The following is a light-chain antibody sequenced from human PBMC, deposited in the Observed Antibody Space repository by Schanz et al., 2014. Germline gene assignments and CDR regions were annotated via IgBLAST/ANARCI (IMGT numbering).Light chain of an antibody. CDR3: SSYAGSNNPVV. CDR1: SSDVGSYNL. Sequence: QSVLTQPPSASGSPGQSVTISCTGTSSDVGSYNLVSWYQQHPGKAPKLMIYEGSKRPSGVSNRFSGSKSGNTASLTISGLQAEDEADYYCSSYAGSNNPVVFGGGTKLTVL. V-gene: IGLV2-8*01. CDR2: EGS. J-gene: IGLJ2*01.